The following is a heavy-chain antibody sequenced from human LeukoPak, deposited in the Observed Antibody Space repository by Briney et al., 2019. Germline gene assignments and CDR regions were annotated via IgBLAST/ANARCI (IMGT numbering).Heavy chain of an antibody. D-gene: IGHD3-22*01. V-gene: IGHV3-30*03. J-gene: IGHJ4*02. CDR2: ISYDGSNT. CDR1: GFTFSTFG. Sequence: GRSLRLSCAASGFTFSTFGMHWVRQAPGKGPEWVAVISYDGSNTYYADSVKGRFTISRDKSKNTVYLQMNSLRAEDTAMYYCAGRYYDDSGGHYVVKSGQFDYWGQGTLVTVSS. CDR3: AGRYYDDSGGHYVVKSGQFDY.